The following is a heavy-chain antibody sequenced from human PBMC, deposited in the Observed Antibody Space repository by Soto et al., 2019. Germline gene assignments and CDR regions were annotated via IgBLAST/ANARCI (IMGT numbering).Heavy chain of an antibody. CDR1: GFTFSSYA. V-gene: IGHV3-30*04. CDR2: ISYDGSNK. CDR3: ASGLVRFDY. Sequence: GGSLRLSCAASGFTFSSYAMHWVRQAPGKGLEWVAVISYDGSNKYYADSVKGRFTISRDNSKNTLYLQMNSLRAEDTAVYYCASGLVRFDYWGQGTLVTVSS. J-gene: IGHJ4*02. D-gene: IGHD3-9*01.